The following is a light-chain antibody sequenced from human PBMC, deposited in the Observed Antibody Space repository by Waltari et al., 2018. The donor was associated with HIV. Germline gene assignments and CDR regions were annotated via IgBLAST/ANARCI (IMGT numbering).Light chain of an antibody. Sequence: QTVVTQAPSFSVSPGGTVTLTCGLSSGSVSTSYYPSWYQQTPGQAPRTLIYSTNTRSSGVPDRFSGSILGNKAALTITGAQADDESDYYCVLFMGNGIWVFGGGTKLTVL. J-gene: IGLJ3*02. CDR1: SGSVSTSYY. CDR2: STN. CDR3: VLFMGNGIWV. V-gene: IGLV8-61*01.